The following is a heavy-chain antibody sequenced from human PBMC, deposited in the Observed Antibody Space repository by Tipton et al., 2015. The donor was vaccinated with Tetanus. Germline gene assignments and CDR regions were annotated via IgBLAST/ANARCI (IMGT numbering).Heavy chain of an antibody. J-gene: IGHJ4*02. CDR1: GFTFNTYA. V-gene: IGHV3-23*01. CDR3: AKAKPVITLAFFDY. Sequence: GSLRLSCAASGFTFNTYAMSWVRQAPGKGLEWVSSVSGSGLGSYYADSVKDRFTISRDSSNNTVYLQMNSLRAEDTAIYYCAKAKPVITLAFFDYWGQGTVVTVSS. D-gene: IGHD3-16*01. CDR2: VSGSGLGS.